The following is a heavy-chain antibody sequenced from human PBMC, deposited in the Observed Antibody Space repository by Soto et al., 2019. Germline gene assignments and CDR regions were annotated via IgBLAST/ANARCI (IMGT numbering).Heavy chain of an antibody. CDR1: GYTFTSYG. J-gene: IGHJ6*02. CDR3: ARAVVVAASGYYGMDV. CDR2: ISAYNGNT. D-gene: IGHD2-15*01. Sequence: QVQLVQSVAEVKKPGASVKVSCKASGYTFTSYGISWVRQAPGQGLEWMGWISAYNGNTNYAQKLQGRVTMTTDTSTSTAYTELRSLRSDDTAVYYCARAVVVAASGYYGMDVWGQGTTVTVSS. V-gene: IGHV1-18*01.